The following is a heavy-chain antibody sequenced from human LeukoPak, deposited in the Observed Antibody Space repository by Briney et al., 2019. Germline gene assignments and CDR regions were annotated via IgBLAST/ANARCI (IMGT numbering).Heavy chain of an antibody. J-gene: IGHJ6*03. CDR3: AREQATVTARDYYYYMDV. CDR1: GYTFTGYY. Sequence: AASVKVSCKASGYTFTGYYMHWVRQAPGQGLEWMGRINPNSGGTNYAQKFQGRVTMTRDTSINTAYMELSRLRSDDTAVYYCAREQATVTARDYYYYMDVWGKGTTVTVSS. D-gene: IGHD4-11*01. CDR2: INPNSGGT. V-gene: IGHV1-2*06.